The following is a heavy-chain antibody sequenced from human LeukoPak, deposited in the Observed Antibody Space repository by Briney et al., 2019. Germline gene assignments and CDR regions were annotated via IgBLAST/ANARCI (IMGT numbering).Heavy chain of an antibody. D-gene: IGHD3-10*01. Sequence: GGSLRLSCVVSGFNFSNHWMSWVRQAPGKGLEWVANIDQEGGEQNYVDSVKGRFSISRDNAKTSVYLQMNSLKVEDTAFYYCARSKAGGYWGQGTLVTVSS. CDR1: GFNFSNHW. J-gene: IGHJ4*02. CDR2: IDQEGGEQ. CDR3: ARSKAGGY. V-gene: IGHV3-7*01.